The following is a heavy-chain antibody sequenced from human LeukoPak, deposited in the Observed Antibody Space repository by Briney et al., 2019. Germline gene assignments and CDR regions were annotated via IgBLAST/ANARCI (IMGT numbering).Heavy chain of an antibody. J-gene: IGHJ5*02. CDR1: GFTFSSYW. Sequence: GGSLRLSCAASGFTFSSYWMSWVRQAPGKGLEWVANINQDGSGKYYVGSVKGRFTISRDNAKNSLYLQMNSLRAEDTAVYYCAKDGLSGGGAFDPWGQGTLVTVSS. D-gene: IGHD3-16*01. V-gene: IGHV3-7*01. CDR3: AKDGLSGGGAFDP. CDR2: INQDGSGK.